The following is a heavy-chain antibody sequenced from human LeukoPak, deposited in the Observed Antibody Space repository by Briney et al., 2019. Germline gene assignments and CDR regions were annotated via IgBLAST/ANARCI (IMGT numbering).Heavy chain of an antibody. V-gene: IGHV3-20*04. CDR3: ARDLLGS. J-gene: IGHJ5*02. CDR1: GLIFSTYG. CDR2: INWNGDSV. Sequence: GGSLRLSCAASGLIFSTYGMTWVRQAPGKGLEWVSGINWNGDSVNYADSVKGRFTISRDNAKNSLYLRMNSLRAEDTALYYCARDLLGSWGQGTLVTVSS.